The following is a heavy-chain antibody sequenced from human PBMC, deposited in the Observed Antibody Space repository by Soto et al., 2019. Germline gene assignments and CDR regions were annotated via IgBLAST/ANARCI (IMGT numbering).Heavy chain of an antibody. CDR3: ARERSAAGTGWFDP. CDR1: GYTFTSYD. Sequence: QVQLVQSGAEVKKPGASVKVSCKASGYTFTSYDINWVRQATGQGLEWMGWMNPNSGNTGYAQKFQGRVTMTRNTSISTAYMELSSLRSEDTTVYYCARERSAAGTGWFDPWGQGTLVTVSS. J-gene: IGHJ5*02. CDR2: MNPNSGNT. V-gene: IGHV1-8*01. D-gene: IGHD6-13*01.